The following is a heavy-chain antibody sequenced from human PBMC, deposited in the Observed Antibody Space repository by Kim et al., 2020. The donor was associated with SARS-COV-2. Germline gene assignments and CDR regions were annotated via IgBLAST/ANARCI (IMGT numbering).Heavy chain of an antibody. J-gene: IGHJ5*02. Sequence: GGSLRLSCAASGFTFSSYGMHWVRQAPGKGLEWVAVISYDGSNKYYADSVKGRFTISRDNSKNTLYLQMNSLRAEDTAVYYCAKDSYDFWSGYYTGWFDPWGQGTLVTVSS. V-gene: IGHV3-30*18. D-gene: IGHD3-3*01. CDR3: AKDSYDFWSGYYTGWFDP. CDR1: GFTFSSYG. CDR2: ISYDGSNK.